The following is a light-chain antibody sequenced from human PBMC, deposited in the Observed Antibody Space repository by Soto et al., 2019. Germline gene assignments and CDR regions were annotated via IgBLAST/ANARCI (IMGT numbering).Light chain of an antibody. Sequence: EIVLTQSPGTLSWSPGERATLSCRASQSVSHRYLAWYQQEPGQAPRLLIHGVSTRATGIPDRFSGSGSETDFTLTISRLEPEDFAVYYCQLYGSSPWTFGQGTKGEIK. CDR1: QSVSHRY. V-gene: IGKV3-20*01. CDR3: QLYGSSPWT. CDR2: GVS. J-gene: IGKJ1*01.